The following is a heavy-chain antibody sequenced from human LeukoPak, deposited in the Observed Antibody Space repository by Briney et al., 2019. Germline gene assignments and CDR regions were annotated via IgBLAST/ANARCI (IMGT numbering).Heavy chain of an antibody. V-gene: IGHV4-34*01. Sequence: SETLSLTCAVYGGSFSGYYWSWIRQPPGKGLERIGEINHSGSTNYNPSLKSRVTISVDTSKNQFSPKLSSVTAADTAVYYCARGGVEMEMAYNWFDPWGQGTLVTVSS. CDR1: GGSFSGYY. CDR3: ARGGVEMEMAYNWFDP. CDR2: INHSGST. D-gene: IGHD5-24*01. J-gene: IGHJ5*02.